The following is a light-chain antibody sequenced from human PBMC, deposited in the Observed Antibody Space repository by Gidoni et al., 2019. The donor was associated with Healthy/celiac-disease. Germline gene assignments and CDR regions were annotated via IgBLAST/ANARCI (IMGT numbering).Light chain of an antibody. V-gene: IGLV3-1*01. Sequence: SYERTQPPSVSVSPGQTASITCSGDKLGDKYACWYQQKPGKSPVLVIYQDSKRPSGIPERFSGSNSGNTATLTISGTQAMDEADYYCQAWDSSSWVFGGGTKLTVL. CDR2: QDS. J-gene: IGLJ3*02. CDR1: KLGDKY. CDR3: QAWDSSSWV.